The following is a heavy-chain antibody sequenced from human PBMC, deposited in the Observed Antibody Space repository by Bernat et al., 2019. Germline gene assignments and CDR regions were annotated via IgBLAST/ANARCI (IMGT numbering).Heavy chain of an antibody. Sequence: QVQLVQSGAEVKKPGSSVKVSCKASGGTFSSYAISWVRQAPGQGLEWMGGIIPIFGIANYAQKFQGRVTITADKSTSTAYMELSSLRSDDTAVYYCARDSSGYSGYTDWVADYWGQGTLVTVSS. CDR3: ARDSSGYSGYTDWVADY. CDR2: IIPIFGIA. CDR1: GGTFSSYA. V-gene: IGHV1-69*17. J-gene: IGHJ4*02. D-gene: IGHD5-12*01.